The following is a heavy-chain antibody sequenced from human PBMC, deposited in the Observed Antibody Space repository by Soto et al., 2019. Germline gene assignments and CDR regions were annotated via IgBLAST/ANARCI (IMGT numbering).Heavy chain of an antibody. V-gene: IGHV4-34*01. CDR3: AIVLDPSQYSSSRDYYYMDV. D-gene: IGHD6-6*01. J-gene: IGHJ6*03. CDR2: INHSGST. Sequence: PSETLSLTCAVYGGSFSGYYWSWIRQPPGKGLEWIGEINHSGSTNYNPSLKSRVTISVDTSNNQFSLKLSSVTAADTAVYYFAIVLDPSQYSSSRDYYYMDVWGKGTTVTVSS. CDR1: GGSFSGYY.